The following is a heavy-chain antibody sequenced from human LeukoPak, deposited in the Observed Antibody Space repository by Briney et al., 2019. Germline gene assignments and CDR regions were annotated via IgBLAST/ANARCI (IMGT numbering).Heavy chain of an antibody. CDR1: GYTFTSSG. J-gene: IGHJ4*02. CDR2: INAYNGNT. CDR3: ARDLDFWSGYYDY. D-gene: IGHD3-3*01. V-gene: IGHV1-18*01. Sequence: ASVKVSCKASGYTFTSSGIGWVRQAPGQRLEWMGWINAYNGNTNYAQRLQGRVTMTTDTSTITAYMELRSLTSDDTAVYYCARDLDFWSGYYDYWGQGTLVTVSS.